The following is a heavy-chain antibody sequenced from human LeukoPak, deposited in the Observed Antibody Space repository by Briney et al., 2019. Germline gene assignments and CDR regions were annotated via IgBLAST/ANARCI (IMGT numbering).Heavy chain of an antibody. Sequence: ASVKVSCKASGYTFTTYAIHWVRQAPGQRLEWLGWINTGNGDTRYSQTFQGRVTITRDTSASTAYMELSSLRSEDTAVYYCAAERYGGISDCCNFEIWGQGTMVTVSS. CDR1: GYTFTTYA. CDR3: AAERYGGISDCCNFEI. D-gene: IGHD4-23*01. CDR2: INTGNGDT. V-gene: IGHV1-3*04. J-gene: IGHJ3*02.